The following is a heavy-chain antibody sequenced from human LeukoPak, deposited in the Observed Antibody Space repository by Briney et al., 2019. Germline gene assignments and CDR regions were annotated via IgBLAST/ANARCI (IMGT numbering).Heavy chain of an antibody. J-gene: IGHJ4*02. CDR2: ISYTGST. Sequence: SETLSLTCTVSGDSISSRSYYWGWIRQPPGQGLEWIGHISYTGSTYYNPSLKSRVTISVDTSKNQFSLKLNSVTAADTAVYYCARARGYSGYDYFYWGQGTLVTVSS. V-gene: IGHV4-39*07. D-gene: IGHD5-12*01. CDR1: GDSISSRSYY. CDR3: ARARGYSGYDYFY.